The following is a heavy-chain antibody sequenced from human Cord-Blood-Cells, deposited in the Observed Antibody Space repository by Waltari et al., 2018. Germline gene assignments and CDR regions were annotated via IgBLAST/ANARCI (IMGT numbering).Heavy chain of an antibody. Sequence: QVQLQESGPGLVKPSQTLSLTCTVSGCSIRSGCYYWSWTRQPAGKGLEWIGYIDTSGSTNYNPSLKSRVTISVDTSKNQFSLKLSSVTAADTAVYYCARIKDIVLMVYDYWGQGTLVTVSS. CDR2: IDTSGST. D-gene: IGHD2-8*01. J-gene: IGHJ4*02. CDR1: GCSIRSGCYY. V-gene: IGHV4-61*09. CDR3: ARIKDIVLMVYDY.